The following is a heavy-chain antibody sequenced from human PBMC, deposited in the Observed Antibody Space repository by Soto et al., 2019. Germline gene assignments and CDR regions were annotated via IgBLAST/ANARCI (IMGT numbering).Heavy chain of an antibody. CDR3: ASEYMVNACDI. CDR1: GEALTIYA. D-gene: IGHD5-18*01. Sequence: ALVKGARKSAGEALTIYAMHCVSQAPGQRPECVGWINGGNGNTKYSEKFQGRVTINRDTPASTAYMELSSLRSEDTAVYYCASEYMVNACDIWGQGTLVTVSS. J-gene: IGHJ3*02. V-gene: IGHV1-3*01. CDR2: INGGNGNT.